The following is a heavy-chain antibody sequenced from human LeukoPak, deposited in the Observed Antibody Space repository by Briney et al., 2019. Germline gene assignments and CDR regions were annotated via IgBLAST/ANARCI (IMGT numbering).Heavy chain of an antibody. CDR2: INPNSGGT. CDR1: GYTFTGYY. D-gene: IGHD1-26*01. J-gene: IGHJ3*02. CDR3: AQLELGRAPNAFDI. Sequence: ASVKVSCKASGYTFTGYYMHWVRQAPGQGLEWMGRINPNSGGTNYAQKFQGRVTMTRDTSIGTAYMELSSLRSEDTAVYYCAQLELGRAPNAFDIWGQGTMVTVSS. V-gene: IGHV1-2*06.